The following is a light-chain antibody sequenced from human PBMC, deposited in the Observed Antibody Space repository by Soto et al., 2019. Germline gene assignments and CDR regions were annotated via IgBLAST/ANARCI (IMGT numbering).Light chain of an antibody. CDR3: CSYTSTKTLWV. CDR2: DVS. V-gene: IGLV2-14*03. J-gene: IGLJ3*02. CDR1: SSDVGGYNY. Sequence: QSVLTQPASVSGSPGQSITISCTGTSSDVGGYNYVSWYQQHPGKAPKFIIYDVSYRTSGVSTRFSGTKSGNTASLTISGLQADDEADYYCCSYTSTKTLWVFGGGTKLTVL.